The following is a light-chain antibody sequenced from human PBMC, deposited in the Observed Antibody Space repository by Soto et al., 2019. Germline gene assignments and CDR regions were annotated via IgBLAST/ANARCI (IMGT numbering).Light chain of an antibody. J-gene: IGKJ1*01. V-gene: IGKV1-39*01. Sequence: DIQMTQSPSSLSASVGDSVTIPSRASQSTFTTLHCYQQNPGTAPRLPISRASSVQSGVPPRFSGSGSGRDFTLSISSLRPEDIGTYFCQQTYSVPWTFGPGTRVEI. CDR1: QSTFTT. CDR3: QQTYSVPWT. CDR2: RAS.